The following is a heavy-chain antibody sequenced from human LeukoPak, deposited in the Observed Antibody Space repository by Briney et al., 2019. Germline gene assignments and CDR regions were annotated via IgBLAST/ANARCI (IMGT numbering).Heavy chain of an antibody. J-gene: IGHJ4*02. CDR2: IFHSGNT. CDR3: ATGWILGSTLMY. D-gene: IGHD1-26*01. Sequence: PSETLSLTCAVSGYSISSGYYWGWIRQPPGKGLEWIGTIFHSGNTYYNPSLKSRVTISVDTSKNLFSLKLSSVTAADTAVYYCATGWILGSTLMYWGQGTLVTVSS. CDR1: GYSISSGYY. V-gene: IGHV4-38-2*01.